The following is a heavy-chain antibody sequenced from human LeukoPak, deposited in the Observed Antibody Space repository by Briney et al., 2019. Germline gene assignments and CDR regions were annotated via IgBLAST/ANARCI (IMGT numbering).Heavy chain of an antibody. CDR1: GDSISTYF. CDR2: IYYSGST. J-gene: IGHJ2*01. Sequence: SETLSLTCTVSGDSISTYFWNWIRQPPGKGLEWIGYIYYSGSTNYNPSLKSRVTISVDTSKNQFSLKLSSVTAADTAVYYCARLRNDYDWYFDLWGRGTLVTVSS. CDR3: ARLRNDYDWYFDL. D-gene: IGHD4-17*01. V-gene: IGHV4-59*08.